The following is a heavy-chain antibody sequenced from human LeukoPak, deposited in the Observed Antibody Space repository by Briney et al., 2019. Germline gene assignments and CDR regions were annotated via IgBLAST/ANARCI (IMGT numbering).Heavy chain of an antibody. CDR2: INWKSDKI. V-gene: IGHV3-9*01. J-gene: IGHJ4*02. CDR3: AKDRYCTSSSCPIDY. CDR1: GYSFDEYA. D-gene: IGHD2-2*01. Sequence: GGSLRLSCAGSGYSFDEYAMHWVRQAPGKGLEWVSGINWKSDKICYADSVKGRFTISRDNSKNSLYLQMNSLRVEDTALYYCAKDRYCTSSSCPIDYWGQGTMVTVSS.